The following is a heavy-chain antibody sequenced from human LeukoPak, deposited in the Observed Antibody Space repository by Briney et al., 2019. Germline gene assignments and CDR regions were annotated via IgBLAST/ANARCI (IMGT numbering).Heavy chain of an antibody. CDR3: AKGGERGTYYFDS. CDR2: TRFDGSNK. V-gene: IGHV3-30*02. CDR1: GFTFSSYA. D-gene: IGHD3-16*01. Sequence: PGGSLRLSCAASGFTFSSYAMSWVRQAPGKGLDWVAFTRFDGSNKHYADSVKGRFTISRDNSKNTLNLQMNSLRAEDTAVYYCAKGGERGTYYFDSWGQGTLVTVSS. J-gene: IGHJ4*02.